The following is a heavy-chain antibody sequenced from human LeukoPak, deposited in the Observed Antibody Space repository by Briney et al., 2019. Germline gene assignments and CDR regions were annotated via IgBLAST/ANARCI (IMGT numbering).Heavy chain of an antibody. CDR3: VGDFWSGYYYFDY. CDR2: IYTSGST. Sequence: ASETLSLTCTVSGGSISSYYWSWIRQPAGRGLEWIGRIYTSGSTNYNPSLKSRVTMSVDTSKNQFSLKLSSVTAADTAVYYCVGDFWSGYYYFDYWGQGTLVTVSS. J-gene: IGHJ4*02. V-gene: IGHV4-4*07. CDR1: GGSISSYY. D-gene: IGHD3-3*01.